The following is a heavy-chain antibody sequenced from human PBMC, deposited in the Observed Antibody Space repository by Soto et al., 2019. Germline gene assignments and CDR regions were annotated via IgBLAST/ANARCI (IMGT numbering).Heavy chain of an antibody. V-gene: IGHV3-48*02. D-gene: IGHD1-26*01. CDR1: GFTFSSYS. CDR2: ISSSSSTI. J-gene: IGHJ5*02. Sequence: EVQLVESGGGLVQPGGSLRLSCAASGFTFSSYSMNWVRQSPGKGLEWVSYISSSSSTIYYADTVKGRLSISRDNAKNSLYLQMNSLRDEDTAVYYCAREGGSLNWFDPWGQGTLVTVSS. CDR3: AREGGSLNWFDP.